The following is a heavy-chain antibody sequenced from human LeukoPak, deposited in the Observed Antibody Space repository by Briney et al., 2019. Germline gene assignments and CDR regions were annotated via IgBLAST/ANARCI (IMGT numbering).Heavy chain of an antibody. Sequence: SETLSLTCTVSGGSISSYYWSWIRQPPGKGLEWVGYIYYSGSTNYNPSLKSRVTKSVDTSKNQFSLKLSSVTAADTAVYYCAGGWYSGTYDYWGQGTLVTVSS. D-gene: IGHD1-26*01. V-gene: IGHV4-59*01. CDR3: AGGWYSGTYDY. CDR2: IYYSGST. CDR1: GGSISSYY. J-gene: IGHJ4*02.